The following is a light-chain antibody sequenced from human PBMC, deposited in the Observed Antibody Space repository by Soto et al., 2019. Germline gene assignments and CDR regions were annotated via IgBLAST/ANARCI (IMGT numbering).Light chain of an antibody. CDR1: HSVSSNF. CDR2: AAS. V-gene: IGKV3-20*01. CDR3: QQYAISPIT. J-gene: IGKJ4*01. Sequence: EIVLTQSPGTLSLSPGERATLSCRASHSVSSNFLAWYQQKPGQAPRLLIYAASFRATGVPDRFSGSGSGADFILTINTLEPEDFAVYHCQQYAISPITFGGGTKVEIK.